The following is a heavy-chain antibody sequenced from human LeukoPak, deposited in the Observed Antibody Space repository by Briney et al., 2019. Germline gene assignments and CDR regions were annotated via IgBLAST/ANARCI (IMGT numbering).Heavy chain of an antibody. Sequence: GASVKVSCKVSGYTLTELSMHWVRQAPGKGLEWMGGFDPEDGETIYAQKFQGRVTMTEDTSTDTAYMELSSLRSEDTAVYYCATRWTSCSSTSCHDAFDIWGQGTMVTVSS. J-gene: IGHJ3*02. CDR1: GYTLTELS. D-gene: IGHD2-2*01. CDR2: FDPEDGET. CDR3: ATRWTSCSSTSCHDAFDI. V-gene: IGHV1-24*01.